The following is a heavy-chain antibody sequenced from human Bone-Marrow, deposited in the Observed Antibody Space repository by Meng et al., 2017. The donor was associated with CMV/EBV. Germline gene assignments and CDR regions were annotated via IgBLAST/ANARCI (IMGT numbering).Heavy chain of an antibody. J-gene: IGHJ4*02. Sequence: SETLSLTCAVYGESFSGYYWSWIRQPPGKGLEWIGEINHSGSTNYNPSLKSQVTISVDTSKNQFSLKLSSVTAADTAVYYCARSGGPLEGDYWGQGTLVTVSS. CDR1: GESFSGYY. D-gene: IGHD1-26*01. CDR3: ARSGGPLEGDY. CDR2: INHSGST. V-gene: IGHV4-34*01.